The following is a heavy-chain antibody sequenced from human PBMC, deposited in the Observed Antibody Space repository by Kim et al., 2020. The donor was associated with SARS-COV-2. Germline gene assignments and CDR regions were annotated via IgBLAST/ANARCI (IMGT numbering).Heavy chain of an antibody. CDR2: LYTRGST. J-gene: IGHJ4*02. D-gene: IGHD4-17*01. CDR3: ARDYGATIRY. Sequence: SETLSLICTVSGGSINSGTYYWSWIRQPAGKGLEWIGRLYTRGSTNYNPSLKSRVTVSLDTSKNQFSLKLTSVTAADTAVYYCARDYGATIRYWGQGTLVTVSS. CDR1: GGSINSGTYY. V-gene: IGHV4-61*02.